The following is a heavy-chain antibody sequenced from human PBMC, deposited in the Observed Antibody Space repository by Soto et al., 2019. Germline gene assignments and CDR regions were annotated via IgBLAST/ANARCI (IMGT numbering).Heavy chain of an antibody. Sequence: GGSLRLSCVASGFTFRNYFMNWIRQAPGKGPEWLSYISSDESTVFYADSVKGRFTTSRDNAKNSVYLQMNSLRAEDPAVYYCATLTAPSDYWGQGSLVTVSS. V-gene: IGHV3-11*01. D-gene: IGHD2-21*02. J-gene: IGHJ4*02. CDR3: ATLTAPSDY. CDR2: ISSDESTV. CDR1: GFTFRNYF.